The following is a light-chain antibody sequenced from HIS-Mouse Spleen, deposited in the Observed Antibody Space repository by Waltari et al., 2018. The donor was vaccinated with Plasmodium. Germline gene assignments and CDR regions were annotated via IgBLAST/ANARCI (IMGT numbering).Light chain of an antibody. Sequence: EIEMTQSPATLSVSPGERATLSCRASQSVSSNLAGYQQKPGQAPRLRIYGASTRATGIPARFSGSGSGTEFTLTISSLQSEDFAVYYCQQYNNWSFTFGPGTKVDIK. CDR1: QSVSSN. CDR3: QQYNNWSFT. V-gene: IGKV3-15*01. CDR2: GAS. J-gene: IGKJ3*01.